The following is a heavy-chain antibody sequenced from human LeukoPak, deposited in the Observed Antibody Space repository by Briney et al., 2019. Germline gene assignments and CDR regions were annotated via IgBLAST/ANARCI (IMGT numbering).Heavy chain of an antibody. D-gene: IGHD1-7*01. Sequence: GESLKISCEASGYSFSNYWIGWVRQMPGKGLECLGIIYPSDSYTRYSPSFQGQVTISADKSINTAYLQWSSLKASDTAMYYCARSGQLELTDFDYWGQGTLVTVSS. J-gene: IGHJ4*02. CDR3: ARSGQLELTDFDY. CDR2: IYPSDSYT. CDR1: GYSFSNYW. V-gene: IGHV5-51*01.